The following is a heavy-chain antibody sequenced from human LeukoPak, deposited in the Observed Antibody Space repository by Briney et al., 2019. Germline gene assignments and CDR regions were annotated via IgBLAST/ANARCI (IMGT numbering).Heavy chain of an antibody. Sequence: ASVKVSCKASGYTFTGYYMHWVRQAPGQGLEWMGWINPNSGGTNYAQKFQGRVTMTRDTSISTAYVELSRLRSDDTAVYYCARDKLELQPPRDYWGQGTLVTVSS. J-gene: IGHJ4*02. D-gene: IGHD1-7*01. V-gene: IGHV1-2*02. CDR1: GYTFTGYY. CDR2: INPNSGGT. CDR3: ARDKLELQPPRDY.